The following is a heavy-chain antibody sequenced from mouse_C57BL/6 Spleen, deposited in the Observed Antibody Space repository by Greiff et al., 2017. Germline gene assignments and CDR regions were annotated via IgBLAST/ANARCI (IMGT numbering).Heavy chain of an antibody. CDR2: IYPGDGDT. CDR3: ARSGGLLRAMDY. J-gene: IGHJ4*01. D-gene: IGHD1-1*01. Sequence: VQLQQSGAELVKPGASVKISCKASGYAFSSYWMNWVKQRPGKGLEWIGQIYPGDGDTNYNGKFKGKATLTADKSSSTAYMQLSSLTSEDSAVYFGARSGGLLRAMDYWGQGTSVTVSS. CDR1: GYAFSSYW. V-gene: IGHV1-80*01.